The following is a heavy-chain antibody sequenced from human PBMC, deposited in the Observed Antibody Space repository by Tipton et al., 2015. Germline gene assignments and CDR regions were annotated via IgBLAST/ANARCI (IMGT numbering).Heavy chain of an antibody. V-gene: IGHV4-59*08. CDR1: DGSISSYY. D-gene: IGHD3-9*01. Sequence: LRLSCTVFDGSISSYYWSWIRQPPGKGLEWIGYIYYSGSTNYNPSLKSRVTISVDTSKNQFSLKLTSVTAADTAVYYCACQDYDSLTRDYQTVDYWGQGTLVTVSS. CDR2: IYYSGST. J-gene: IGHJ4*02. CDR3: ACQDYDSLTRDYQTVDY.